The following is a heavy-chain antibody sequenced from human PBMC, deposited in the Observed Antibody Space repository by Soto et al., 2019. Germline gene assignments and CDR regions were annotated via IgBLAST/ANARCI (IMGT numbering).Heavy chain of an antibody. CDR3: ARGYIATSASYTDFDY. D-gene: IGHD6-13*01. V-gene: IGHV1-8*01. J-gene: IGHJ4*02. CDR2: MNPNSGNT. CDR1: GYTFTSYD. Sequence: QEQLVQSGAVVKKPGASVKVSCKASGYTFTSYDINWVRQATGQGLEWMGWMNPNSGNTGYAQKFQGRVTMTRNTSIITAYMELSSLSSEDTAVYYCARGYIATSASYTDFDYWGQGTLVTVSS.